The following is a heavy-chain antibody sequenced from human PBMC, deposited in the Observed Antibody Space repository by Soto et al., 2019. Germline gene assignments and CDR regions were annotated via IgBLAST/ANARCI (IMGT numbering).Heavy chain of an antibody. CDR1: GFTFSDAW. Sequence: EVQLVESGGGLVKPGGSLRLSCAASGFTFSDAWMSWFRQAPGKGLEWVGRIKSKTDGGTTDYAAPVKGRFTISRDDSKDTLYLQMNSLKTDDPAVYYCTTDRGRRAGYAQDYWGQGTLVTVSS. V-gene: IGHV3-15*01. J-gene: IGHJ4*02. D-gene: IGHD5-18*01. CDR2: IKSKTDGGTT. CDR3: TTDRGRRAGYAQDY.